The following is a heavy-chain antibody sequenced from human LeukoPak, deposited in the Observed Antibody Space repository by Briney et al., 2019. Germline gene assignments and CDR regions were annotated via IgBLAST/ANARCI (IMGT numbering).Heavy chain of an antibody. V-gene: IGHV4-39*07. CDR1: GGSISSGYY. D-gene: IGHD3-16*01. J-gene: IGHJ4*02. CDR2: IYYSGST. CDR3: ARAGGSTGPIYYFDY. Sequence: SQTLSLTCAVSGGSISSGYYWGWIRQPPGKGLEWIGSIYYSGSTYYNPSLKSRVTMSVDTSKNQFSLKLSSVTAADTAVYYCARAGGSTGPIYYFDYWGQGTLVTVSS.